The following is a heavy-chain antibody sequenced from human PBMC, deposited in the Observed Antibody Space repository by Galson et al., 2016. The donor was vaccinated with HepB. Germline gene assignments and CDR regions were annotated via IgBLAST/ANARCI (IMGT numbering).Heavy chain of an antibody. CDR1: GYTFTSHG. Sequence: SVKVSCKASGYTFTSHGIHWVRQAPGQGLEWMGWINTGNGNTKYAQKFQDRVSISRDTSASTAHMELSSLGSEDTALYFCARDLLLWVDDPSLWGQGTLVTVPS. CDR2: INTGNGNT. D-gene: IGHD3-10*01. V-gene: IGHV1-3*04. CDR3: ARDLLLWVDDPSL. J-gene: IGHJ4*02.